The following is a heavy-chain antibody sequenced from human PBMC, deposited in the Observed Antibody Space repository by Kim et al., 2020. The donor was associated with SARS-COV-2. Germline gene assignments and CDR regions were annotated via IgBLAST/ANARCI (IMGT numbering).Heavy chain of an antibody. D-gene: IGHD3-22*01. CDR1: GGSISSGGYY. CDR2: IYYSGST. V-gene: IGHV4-31*03. J-gene: IGHJ4*02. Sequence: SETLSLTCTVSGGSISSGGYYWSWIRQHPGKGLEWIGYIYYSGSTYYNPSLKSRVTISVDTSKNQFSLKLSSVTAADTAVYYCARVSPGDYYDSSGYYPTPIDYWGQGTLVTVSS. CDR3: ARVSPGDYYDSSGYYPTPIDY.